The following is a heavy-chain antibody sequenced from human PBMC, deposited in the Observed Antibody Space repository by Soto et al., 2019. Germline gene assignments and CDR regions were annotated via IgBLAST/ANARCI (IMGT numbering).Heavy chain of an antibody. Sequence: SVKVSCKASGGTFSSYAISWVRQAPGQGLEWMGGIIPIFGTANYAQKFQGRVTITADESTSTAYMELSSLRSEDTALYYFSLSLEYYDTSRYYNDYSAQRTLVTVSS. J-gene: IGHJ4*02. D-gene: IGHD3-22*01. CDR1: GGTFSSYA. V-gene: IGHV1-69*13. CDR3: SLSLEYYDTSRYYNDY. CDR2: IIPIFGTA.